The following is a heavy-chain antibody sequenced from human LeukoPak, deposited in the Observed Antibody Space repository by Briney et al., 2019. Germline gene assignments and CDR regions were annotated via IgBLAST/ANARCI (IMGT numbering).Heavy chain of an antibody. CDR1: GFTFSSCG. CDR2: ISGSGGST. CDR3: ARAMT. J-gene: IGHJ5*02. Sequence: GGSLRLSCAASGFTFSSCGMSWVRQAPGEGLEWVSAISGSGGSTYYADSVKGRFTISRDNTKNSLYLQMSSLRAEDTAVYYCARAMTWGQGTLVSVSS. V-gene: IGHV3-23*01.